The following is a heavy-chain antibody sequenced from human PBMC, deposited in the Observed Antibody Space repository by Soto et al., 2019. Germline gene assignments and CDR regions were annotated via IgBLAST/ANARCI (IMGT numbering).Heavy chain of an antibody. CDR3: ARDDILCSGGSCYGVPMDV. D-gene: IGHD2-15*01. J-gene: IGHJ6*03. Sequence: EVHLVESGGGLVQPGGSLRLSCAASGFTVSSKYMSWVRQAPGKGLEWVSTIQSGGTTYYADSVKCRFTISRDSSKNMLHLQMDSLRAEDTAVYYCARDDILCSGGSCYGVPMDVRGKGTTVTVSS. V-gene: IGHV3-66*01. CDR1: GFTVSSKY. CDR2: IQSGGTT.